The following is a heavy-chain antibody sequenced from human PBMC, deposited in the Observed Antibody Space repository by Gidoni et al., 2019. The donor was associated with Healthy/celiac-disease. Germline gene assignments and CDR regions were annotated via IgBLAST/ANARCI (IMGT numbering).Heavy chain of an antibody. Sequence: QVQLQESGPGLVTPSQTLSLTCAVSGGYISSGSYYWSWIRQPAGKGLEWIGRIYTSGSTNYNPSLKSRVTISVDTSKNQFSLKLSSVTAADTAVYYCARVSAVRGEDAFDIWGQGTMVTVSS. J-gene: IGHJ3*02. CDR1: GGYISSGSYY. CDR3: ARVSAVRGEDAFDI. V-gene: IGHV4-61*02. D-gene: IGHD3-10*01. CDR2: IYTSGST.